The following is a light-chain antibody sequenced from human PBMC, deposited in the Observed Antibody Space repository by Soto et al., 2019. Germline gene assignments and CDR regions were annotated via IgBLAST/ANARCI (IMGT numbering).Light chain of an antibody. V-gene: IGKV3-15*01. CDR3: QHYVDWPLT. CDR2: AAS. J-gene: IGKJ4*01. CDR1: QGIGNT. Sequence: EIVITQSPATLSVSPGEGGTLSCRASQGIGNTLAWYQQKPGQTPRLLIYAASIRATGVPARFSGSGSGTDFTLTINSLQSEDFAVYYCQHYVDWPLTFGGGTKVESK.